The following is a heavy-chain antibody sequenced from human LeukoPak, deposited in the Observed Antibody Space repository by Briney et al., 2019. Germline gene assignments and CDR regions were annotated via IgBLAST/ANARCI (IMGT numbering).Heavy chain of an antibody. CDR2: ISSSGSTI. D-gene: IGHD3-10*01. J-gene: IGHJ6*02. Sequence: SGGSLRLSCAASGFTVSSNYMSWIRQAPGKGLEWVSYISSSGSTIYYADSVKGRFTISRDNAKNSLYLQMNSLRAEDTAVYYCARDLGRGKRNHYYYYGMDVWGQGTTVTVSS. V-gene: IGHV3-11*01. CDR3: ARDLGRGKRNHYYYYGMDV. CDR1: GFTVSSNY.